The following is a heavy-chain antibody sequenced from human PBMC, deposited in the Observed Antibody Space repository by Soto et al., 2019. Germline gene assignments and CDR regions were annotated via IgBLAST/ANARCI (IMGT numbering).Heavy chain of an antibody. CDR2: IKSKTDGGTT. D-gene: IGHD6-13*01. J-gene: IGHJ6*02. CDR1: GFTFSNAW. Sequence: KAGGSLRLSCAASGFTFSNAWMSWVRQAPGKGLEWVGRIKSKTDGGTTDYAAPVKGRFTISRDDSKNTLYLQMNSLKTEDTAVYYCTTDSRIAAAAGYYYGMDVWGQGTTVTVSS. V-gene: IGHV3-15*01. CDR3: TTDSRIAAAAGYYYGMDV.